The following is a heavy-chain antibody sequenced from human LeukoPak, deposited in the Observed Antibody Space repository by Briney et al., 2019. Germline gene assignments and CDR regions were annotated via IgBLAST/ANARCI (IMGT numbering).Heavy chain of an antibody. J-gene: IGHJ4*02. Sequence: PGGSLRLSCAASGFTFSSYAMSWVRQAPGKGLEWVSAITNSGDNTYYADSVKGRFTISRDNSKNTLYLQINSLRAEDTAIYYCAKAPMEDSWYIHFDYRGQGTLVTVSS. CDR1: GFTFSSYA. CDR3: AKAPMEDSWYIHFDY. V-gene: IGHV3-23*01. D-gene: IGHD6-13*01. CDR2: ITNSGDNT.